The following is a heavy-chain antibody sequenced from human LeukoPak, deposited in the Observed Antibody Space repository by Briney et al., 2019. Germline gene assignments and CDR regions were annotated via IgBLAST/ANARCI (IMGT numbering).Heavy chain of an antibody. J-gene: IGHJ4*02. CDR3: AREVPDSSRENPRTWGLGLK. V-gene: IGHV4-30-2*01. CDR2: IYHSGST. Sequence: PSQTLSLTCTVSGGSIGSGGYYWSWIRQPPGKGLEWIGYIYHSGSTYYNPSLKSRVTISVDRSKNQFSLKLSSVTAADTAVYYCAREVPDSSRENPRTWGLGLKWGQGTLVTVSS. CDR1: GGSIGSGGYY. D-gene: IGHD6-13*01.